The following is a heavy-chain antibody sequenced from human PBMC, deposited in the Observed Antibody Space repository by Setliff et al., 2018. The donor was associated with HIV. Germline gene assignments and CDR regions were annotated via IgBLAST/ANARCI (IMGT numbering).Heavy chain of an antibody. J-gene: IGHJ3*02. Sequence: SETLSLTCAVSGGSVDSRHYYWGWIRQPPGKGLEWIGNILYGGTTYYTPSLKSRVSISVDTSRNQFSLRLNSVTAADTAVYYCARPTTGLGGEAAFDIWGQGTMVTVSS. V-gene: IGHV4-39*01. CDR3: ARPTTGLGGEAAFDI. D-gene: IGHD2-8*01. CDR2: ILYGGTT. CDR1: GGSVDSRHYY.